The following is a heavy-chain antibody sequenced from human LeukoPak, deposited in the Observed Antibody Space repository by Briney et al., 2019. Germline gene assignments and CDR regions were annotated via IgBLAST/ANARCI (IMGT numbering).Heavy chain of an antibody. Sequence: SETLSLTCTVSGGFIISYYWSWIRQPPGKGLEWIGYVYYTGSTKYNPSLKNRVAISVDTSKNQFSLKLSSVTAADTAVYYCARGGTNFDYWGQGTQVTVSS. D-gene: IGHD1-26*01. J-gene: IGHJ4*02. V-gene: IGHV4-59*08. CDR3: ARGGTNFDY. CDR2: VYYTGST. CDR1: GGFIISYY.